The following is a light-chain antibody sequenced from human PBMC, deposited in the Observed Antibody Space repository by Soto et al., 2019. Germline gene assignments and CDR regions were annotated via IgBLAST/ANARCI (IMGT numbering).Light chain of an antibody. CDR2: EVS. V-gene: IGLV2-14*01. CDR1: SSDVGGYNY. J-gene: IGLJ3*02. CDR3: SSYTSSSTAWV. Sequence: QSVLTQPASVSGSPGQSITISCTGTSSDVGGYNYVSWYQQHPGKAPKLMIYEVSNRPSGVSNRFSSSKSGNTASLTISGLQAEDEADYYCSSYTSSSTAWVFGGGTKLTVL.